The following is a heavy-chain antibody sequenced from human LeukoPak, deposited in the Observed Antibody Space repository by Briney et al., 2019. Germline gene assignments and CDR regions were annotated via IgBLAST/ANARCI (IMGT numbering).Heavy chain of an antibody. D-gene: IGHD3-22*01. CDR3: ARDPDYYDSSGYSYYFDY. CDR2: ISYDGSNK. V-gene: IGHV3-30-3*01. Sequence: GGSLRLSCAASGFTFSSYAMHWGRQAPGKGLEWVAVISYDGSNKYYADSVKGRFTISRDNSKNTLYLQMNSLRAEDTAVYYCARDPDYYDSSGYSYYFDYWGQGTLVTVSS. CDR1: GFTFSSYA. J-gene: IGHJ4*02.